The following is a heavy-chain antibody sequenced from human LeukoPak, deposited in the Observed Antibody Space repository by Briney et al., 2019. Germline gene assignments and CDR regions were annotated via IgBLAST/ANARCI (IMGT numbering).Heavy chain of an antibody. V-gene: IGHV1-3*02. CDR3: ARGIHSGAWLTDY. Sequence: GASVKVSCKASGYTFTNYAIHWVRQAPGRRLEWMGWSNGANGNAEYSPAFQGRVSITRYTSASTAYMELSSLSSEDMAIYYCARGIHSGAWLTDYWGQGTLVTVS. CDR2: SNGANGNA. CDR1: GYTFTNYA. D-gene: IGHD6-25*01. J-gene: IGHJ4*02.